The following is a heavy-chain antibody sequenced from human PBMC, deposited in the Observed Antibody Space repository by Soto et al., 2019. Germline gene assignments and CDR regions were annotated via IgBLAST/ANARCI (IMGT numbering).Heavy chain of an antibody. CDR2: IWYDGSNK. CDR3: ARNEYRAPPSWFDP. V-gene: IGHV3-33*01. J-gene: IGHJ5*02. D-gene: IGHD6-6*01. CDR1: GFTFSSYG. Sequence: PGGSLRLSCAASGFTFSSYGMHWVRQAPGKGLEWVAVIWYDGSNKYYADSVKGRFTISRDNSKNTLYLQMNSLRAEDTAVYYCARNEYRAPPSWFDPWGQGPLVTVSS.